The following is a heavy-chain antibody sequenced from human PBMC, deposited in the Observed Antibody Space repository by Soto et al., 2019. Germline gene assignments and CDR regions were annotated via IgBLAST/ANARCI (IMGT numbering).Heavy chain of an antibody. V-gene: IGHV4-59*08. CDR2: ISYSGST. CDR3: ARLSTYYYYAMDV. J-gene: IGHJ6*02. CDR1: GGSFSSYY. Sequence: SETLSLTCTVSGGSFSSYYWTWIRQPPGKGLECIGYISYSGSTNYNSSLKSRVTILVDTSKNQFSLKLNSVTAADTAVYYCARLSTYYYYAMDVWGQGTTVTVSS.